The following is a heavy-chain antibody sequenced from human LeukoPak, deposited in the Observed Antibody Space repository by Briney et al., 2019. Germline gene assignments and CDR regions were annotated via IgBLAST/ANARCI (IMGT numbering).Heavy chain of an antibody. CDR3: AKTGSQNFTMIVVAPYWFNY. D-gene: IGHD3-22*01. CDR2: MWDDGTNE. J-gene: IGHJ4*02. CDR1: GFNFGIYG. Sequence: GGSLRLSCTASGFNFGIYGMHWVRQAPGKGLEWVAVMWDDGTNEYYVESVKGRFTISRDNGKRTLYLQMNNPRADDTAVYYCAKTGSQNFTMIVVAPYWFNYWGQGTLVTVSS. V-gene: IGHV3-33*06.